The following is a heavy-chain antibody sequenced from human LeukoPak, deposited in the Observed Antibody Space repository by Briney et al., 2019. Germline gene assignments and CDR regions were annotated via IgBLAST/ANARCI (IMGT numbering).Heavy chain of an antibody. Sequence: GGSLRLSCAAPGFTFSSYGMHWVRQAPGKRLEWVAFIRYDGSNKYYADPVKGRFTISRDNSKNTLYLQMNRLRAEDTADYYRAKVRRALYNSSWYLFHPGGQETLVTVSS. CDR2: IRYDGSNK. D-gene: IGHD6-13*01. J-gene: IGHJ5*02. CDR3: AKVRRALYNSSWYLFHP. CDR1: GFTFSSYG. V-gene: IGHV3-30*02.